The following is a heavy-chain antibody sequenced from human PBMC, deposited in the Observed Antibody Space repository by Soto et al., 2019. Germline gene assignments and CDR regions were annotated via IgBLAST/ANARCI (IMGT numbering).Heavy chain of an antibody. CDR2: IYYSGST. Sequence: SETLSLTCTVSGGAISSGDYYLVCIRQRPWRGLELIGYIYYSGSTYYNPSLKSRVTISVDTSKNQFSLKLSSVTAADTAVYYCARGYYDSSGYYFDYWGQGTLVTVSS. D-gene: IGHD3-22*01. CDR1: GGAISSGDYY. J-gene: IGHJ4*02. V-gene: IGHV4-30-4*01. CDR3: ARGYYDSSGYYFDY.